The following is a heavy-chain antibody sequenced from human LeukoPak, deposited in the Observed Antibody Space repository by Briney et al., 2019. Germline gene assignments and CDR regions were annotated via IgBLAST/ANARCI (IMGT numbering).Heavy chain of an antibody. J-gene: IGHJ4*02. CDR3: ARVVYSYGYSFDY. CDR1: GGSMSRYY. Sequence: KSSETLSLTCTVSGGSMSRYYWTWIRQPPGKGLEWIGNIYYSGSTNYNPSLKSRVTISVDTSKNQLSLKLSSVTAADTAVYYCARVVYSYGYSFDYWGQGTLVTVSS. D-gene: IGHD5-18*01. V-gene: IGHV4-59*01. CDR2: IYYSGST.